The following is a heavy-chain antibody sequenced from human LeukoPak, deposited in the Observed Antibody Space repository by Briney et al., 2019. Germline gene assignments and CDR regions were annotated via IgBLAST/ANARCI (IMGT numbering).Heavy chain of an antibody. CDR1: GGSFSGYY. J-gene: IGHJ6*03. CDR3: ARHMVRGVIRPYSYYYMDV. Sequence: SETLSLTCAVYGGSFSGYYWRWIRQPPGKGLEWVGEINHSGSTNYNPSLKSRVAISVDTSKNQFSLKLSSVTAADTAVYYCARHMVRGVIRPYSYYYMDVWGKGTTVTISS. V-gene: IGHV4-34*01. D-gene: IGHD3-10*01. CDR2: INHSGST.